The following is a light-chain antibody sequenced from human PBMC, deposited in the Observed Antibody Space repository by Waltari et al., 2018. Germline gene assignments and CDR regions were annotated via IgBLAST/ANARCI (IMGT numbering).Light chain of an antibody. CDR3: CSSVGSSSVVV. CDR1: SSDIGRYDL. Sequence: QSALTQPASVSGSPGQSITISCTGTSSDIGRYDLVSWYPKHPGKAPKLIIYQVSNRPSGVSDRFSGSKSGNTASLTISGLQAEYEADYSCCSSVGSSSVVVFGGGTKLTVL. J-gene: IGLJ2*01. CDR2: QVS. V-gene: IGLV2-23*02.